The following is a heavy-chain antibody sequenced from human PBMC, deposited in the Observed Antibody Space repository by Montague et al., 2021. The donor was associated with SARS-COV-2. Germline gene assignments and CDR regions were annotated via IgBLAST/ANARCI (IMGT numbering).Heavy chain of an antibody. J-gene: IGHJ4*02. CDR3: ARSHYDILTGYYTVFDY. V-gene: IGHV2-70*01. CDR2: IDWDDDK. D-gene: IGHD3-9*01. CDR1: GFSLSSRGVG. Sequence: PALVTPTQTLTLTCTFSGFSLSSRGVGVGWLRQPPGKALEWLALIDWDDDKYYSTSLKTRLTISKDTSKNQVVLTMTNMDPVDTATYYCARSHYDILTGYYTVFDYWGQGTLVTVSS.